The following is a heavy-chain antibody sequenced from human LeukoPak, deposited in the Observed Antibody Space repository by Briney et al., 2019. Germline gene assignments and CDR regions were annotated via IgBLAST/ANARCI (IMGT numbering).Heavy chain of an antibody. CDR1: GSTFSSYG. CDR2: IRYDGSNK. V-gene: IGHV3-30*02. D-gene: IGHD6-25*01. J-gene: IGHJ6*03. CDR3: ARDSRYSSGDQSRYYYYYYMDV. Sequence: GGSLRLSCAASGSTFSSYGMHWVRQAPGKGLEWVAFIRYDGSNKYYADSVKGRFTISRDNSKNTLYLQMNSLRAEDTAVYYCARDSRYSSGDQSRYYYYYYMDVWGKGTTVTVSS.